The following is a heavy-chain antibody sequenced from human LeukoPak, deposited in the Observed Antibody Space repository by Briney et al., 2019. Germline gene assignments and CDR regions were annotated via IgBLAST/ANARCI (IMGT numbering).Heavy chain of an antibody. CDR2: IYYSGST. D-gene: IGHD1-26*01. Sequence: SETLSLTCTVSGGSISSSYWSWIRQPPGKGLEWIGYIYYSGSTNYNPSLKSRVTISLDTSKNQFSLKLSSVTAADTAVYYCATDGNFDLWGRGPLVTVSS. V-gene: IGHV4-59*01. CDR1: GGSISSSY. CDR3: ATDGNFDL. J-gene: IGHJ2*01.